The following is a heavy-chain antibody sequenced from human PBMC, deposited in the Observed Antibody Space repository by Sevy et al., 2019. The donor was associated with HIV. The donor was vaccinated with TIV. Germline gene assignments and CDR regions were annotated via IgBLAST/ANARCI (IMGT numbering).Heavy chain of an antibody. CDR3: ARDRGFSSTSEYGMDV. D-gene: IGHD2-2*01. CDR1: GGTFSTYA. Sequence: ASVKVSCKDSGGTFSTYAITWVRQAPGQGLEWMGGIIPILGTANYAQKFQGRVTIIADESTSTAYMELSSLRSEDTAVYYCARDRGFSSTSEYGMDVWGQGTTVTVSS. J-gene: IGHJ6*02. V-gene: IGHV1-69*13. CDR2: IIPILGTA.